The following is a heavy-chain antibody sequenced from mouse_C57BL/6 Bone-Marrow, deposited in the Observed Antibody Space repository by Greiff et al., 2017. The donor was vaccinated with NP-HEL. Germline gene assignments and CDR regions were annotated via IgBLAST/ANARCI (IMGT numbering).Heavy chain of an antibody. D-gene: IGHD1-1*01. CDR2: IYPGDGDT. J-gene: IGHJ2*01. CDR3: ARGPFITTVVYFDY. CDR1: GYAFSSSW. V-gene: IGHV1-82*01. Sequence: QVQLQQSGPELVKPGASVKISCKASGYAFSSSWMNWVKQRPGKGLEWIGRIYPGDGDTNYNGKFKGKATLTADKSSSTAYMQLSGLTSEDSAVYFCARGPFITTVVYFDYWGQGTTLTVSS.